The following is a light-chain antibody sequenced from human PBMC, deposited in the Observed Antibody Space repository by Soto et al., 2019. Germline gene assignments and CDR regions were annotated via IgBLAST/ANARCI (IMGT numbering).Light chain of an antibody. CDR3: RKYNSAPQLN. Sequence: DIQMTQAPSSQSASVGDRVTITCRARQGISNYLAWYQQKPGKVPKLLIYAASTLQSGVPARFNGSGAGTQVSHTISSRQPGDVATYYCRKYNSAPQLNFGGETKLEIK. J-gene: IGKJ4*01. CDR1: QGISNY. CDR2: AAS. V-gene: IGKV1-27*01.